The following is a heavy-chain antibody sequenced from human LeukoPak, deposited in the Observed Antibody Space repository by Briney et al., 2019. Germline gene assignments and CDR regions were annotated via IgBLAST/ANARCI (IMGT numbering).Heavy chain of an antibody. D-gene: IGHD6-19*01. J-gene: IGHJ1*01. V-gene: IGHV3-23*01. CDR3: ARVPITLAGTKDAKYFQH. CDR1: GFTFSSSA. CDR2: ISGSGSGGST. Sequence: QAGGSLRLSCAASGFTFSSSAMSWVRQAPGKGLEWVSNISGSGSGGSTYYADSVKGRFTISRDNAKNTLYLQMNSLRAEDTAVYYCARVPITLAGTKDAKYFQHWGQGTLVSVSS.